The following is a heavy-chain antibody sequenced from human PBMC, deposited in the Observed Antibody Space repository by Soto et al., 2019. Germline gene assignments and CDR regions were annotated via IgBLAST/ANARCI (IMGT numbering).Heavy chain of an antibody. J-gene: IGHJ6*02. CDR2: IIPIFGTA. CDR3: ARSYDILTGYHYYYGMDV. V-gene: IGHV1-69*01. D-gene: IGHD3-9*01. CDR1: GGTFSSYA. Sequence: QVPLVQSGAEVKKPGSSVKVSCKASGGTFSSYAISWVRQAPGQGLEWMGGIIPIFGTANYAQKFQGRVTITADESTSTAYMELSSLRSEDTAVYYCARSYDILTGYHYYYGMDVWGQGTTVTVSS.